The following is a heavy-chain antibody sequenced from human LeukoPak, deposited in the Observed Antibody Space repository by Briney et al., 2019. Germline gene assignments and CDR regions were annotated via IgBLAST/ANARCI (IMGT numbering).Heavy chain of an antibody. Sequence: GGSLRLSCAASGFTFSSYAMSWVRQAPGKGLEWVSAISGSGGSTYYADSVKGRFTISRDNSKNTLYLQMNSLRAEDTAVYYCAPIGDYYDSSGYYSTSPFDYWGQGTLVTVSS. CDR1: GFTFSSYA. CDR2: ISGSGGST. J-gene: IGHJ4*02. V-gene: IGHV3-23*01. CDR3: APIGDYYDSSGYYSTSPFDY. D-gene: IGHD3-22*01.